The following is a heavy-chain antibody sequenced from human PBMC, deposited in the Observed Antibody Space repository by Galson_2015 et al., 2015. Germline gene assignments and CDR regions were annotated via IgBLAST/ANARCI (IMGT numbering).Heavy chain of an antibody. CDR3: ARDGRRQQLAGTPDY. CDR1: GYTFTSYG. CDR2: ISAYNGNT. Sequence: SVKVSCKASGYTFTSYGISWVRQAPGQGLEWMGWISAYNGNTNYAQKLQGRVTMTTDTSTSTAYMELRSLRSDDTAVYYCARDGRRQQLAGTPDYWGQGTLVTVSS. D-gene: IGHD6-13*01. J-gene: IGHJ4*02. V-gene: IGHV1-18*01.